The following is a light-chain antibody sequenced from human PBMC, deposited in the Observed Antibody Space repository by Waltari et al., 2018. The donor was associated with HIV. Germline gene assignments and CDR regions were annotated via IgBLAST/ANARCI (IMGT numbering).Light chain of an antibody. V-gene: IGLV2-23*01. CDR2: EGS. J-gene: IGLJ2*01. Sequence: QPALTQPTSVSGSPGPSITISCTASSSDAGIYHLVSWYQQHPGKAPKLMIYEGSKRPSGVSNRFSGSKSGNTASLTISGLQAEDEADYYCCSYAGSFVIFGGGTKLTVL. CDR3: CSYAGSFVI. CDR1: SSDAGIYHL.